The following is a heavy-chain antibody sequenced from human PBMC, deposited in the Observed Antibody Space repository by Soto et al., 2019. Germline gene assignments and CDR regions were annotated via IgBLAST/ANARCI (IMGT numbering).Heavy chain of an antibody. CDR1: GFTFSTYD. J-gene: IGHJ4*02. Sequence: EVQLVESGGGLVQPGGSLRLSCAASGFTFSTYDMHWVRQATGKGLEWVSTIGTPGDSYYPGSVKGRFTISRENAKNSLYLQMNSMRAGDTAVYYCATGTAGSGSFDYWGQGTLVTVSS. V-gene: IGHV3-13*01. CDR3: ATGTAGSGSFDY. D-gene: IGHD2-15*01. CDR2: IGTPGDS.